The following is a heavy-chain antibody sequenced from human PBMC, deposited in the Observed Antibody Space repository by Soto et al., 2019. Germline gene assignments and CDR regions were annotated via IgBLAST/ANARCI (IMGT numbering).Heavy chain of an antibody. D-gene: IGHD1-26*01. CDR1: GFNVGNIY. J-gene: IGHJ4*02. CDR3: ARDKIKGAPDYLDS. V-gene: IGHV3-53*05. Sequence: PGGSLRLSSAVSGFNVGNIYMSWVRQAPGKALECVSVIYGGDTTYYADSVKGRFTVSRDDSKSTLYLQMNSLRPEDTAVYYCARDKIKGAPDYLDSWGQGTLVTVSS. CDR2: IYGGDTT.